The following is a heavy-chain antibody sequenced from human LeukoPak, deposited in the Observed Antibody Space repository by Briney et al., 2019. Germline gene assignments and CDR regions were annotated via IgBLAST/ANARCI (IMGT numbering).Heavy chain of an antibody. CDR3: AGRQLVRLADAFDI. V-gene: IGHV3-53*01. CDR1: GSTVSSNY. D-gene: IGHD6-6*01. Sequence: PGGSLRLSCAASGSTVSSNYMSWARQAPGKGLEWVSVIYSGGSTYYADSVKGRFTISRDNSKNTLYLQMNSLRAEDTAVYYCAGRQLVRLADAFDIWGQGTMVTVSS. J-gene: IGHJ3*02. CDR2: IYSGGST.